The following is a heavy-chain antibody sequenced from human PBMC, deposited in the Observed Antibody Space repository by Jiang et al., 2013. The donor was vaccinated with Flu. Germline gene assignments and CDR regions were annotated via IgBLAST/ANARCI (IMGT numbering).Heavy chain of an antibody. V-gene: IGHV1-69*04. CDR1: GGTFSSYA. Sequence: SGAEVKKPGSSVKVSCRASGGTFSSYAISWVRQAPGQGLEWMGRIIPILGIANYAQKFQGRVTITADKSTSTAYMELSSLTSDDTAVYFCARESGTYYGTYNWFDPWGQGTLVTVSS. J-gene: IGHJ5*02. CDR2: IIPILGIA. D-gene: IGHD1-26*01. CDR3: ARESGTYYGTYNWFDP.